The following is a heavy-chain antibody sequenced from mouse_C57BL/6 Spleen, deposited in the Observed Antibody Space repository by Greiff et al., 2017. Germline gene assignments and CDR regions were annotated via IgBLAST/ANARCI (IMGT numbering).Heavy chain of an antibody. CDR2: INPSSGYT. J-gene: IGHJ2*01. D-gene: IGHD2-4*01. CDR1: GYTFTSYT. Sequence: QVQLQQSGAELARPGASVTMSCKASGYTFTSYTMHWVKQRPGQGLEWIGYINPSSGYTKYNQKFKDKATLTADKSSSTDYMQLNSLTSEDSAVYYCARGGPYDYDNFDYWGQGTTLTVSS. CDR3: ARGGPYDYDNFDY. V-gene: IGHV1-4*01.